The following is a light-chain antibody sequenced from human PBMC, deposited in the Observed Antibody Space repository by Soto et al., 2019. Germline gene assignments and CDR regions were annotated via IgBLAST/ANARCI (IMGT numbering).Light chain of an antibody. Sequence: EIVLTQSPGTLSLSPGERATLSCRASQSVSSSCLAWYQQKPGQAPRLLIYGASSRATGIPDRFSGSGSGTDFTLTISRLEPEDSAVYYCQQYGSSPPNTFGQGTKLEIK. J-gene: IGKJ2*01. CDR2: GAS. V-gene: IGKV3-20*01. CDR1: QSVSSSC. CDR3: QQYGSSPPNT.